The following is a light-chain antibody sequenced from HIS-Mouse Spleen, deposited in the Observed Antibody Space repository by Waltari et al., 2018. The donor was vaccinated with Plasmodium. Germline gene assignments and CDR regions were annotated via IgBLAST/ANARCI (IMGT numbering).Light chain of an antibody. V-gene: IGLV3-1*01. J-gene: IGLJ3*02. CDR3: QAWDSSTAV. CDR2: QDS. CDR1: QVGDKS. Sequence: SYELTQPPSVSVYPGQTGSITCHGGQVGDKSACRYQQKPGQSPVLVIYQDSKRPSGIPERFSGSNSGNTATLTISGTQAMDEADYYCQAWDSSTAVFGGGTKLTVL.